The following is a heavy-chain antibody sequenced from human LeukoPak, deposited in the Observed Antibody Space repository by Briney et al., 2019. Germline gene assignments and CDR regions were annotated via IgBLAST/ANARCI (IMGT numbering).Heavy chain of an antibody. CDR1: GLNFNTYD. CDR3: VTTTYRNSGSYSFDD. CDR2: FGTRHTHI. J-gene: IGHJ4*02. V-gene: IGHV3-23*01. Sequence: GGSLRLSCVGSGLNFNTYDLTWVRQAPGKGLEWVALFGTRHTHIFYADSVEGRFAISRDNSKNTVYLQMNSLRVEDAAVYYCVTTTYRNSGSYSFDDWGQGILVTVSS. D-gene: IGHD1-26*01.